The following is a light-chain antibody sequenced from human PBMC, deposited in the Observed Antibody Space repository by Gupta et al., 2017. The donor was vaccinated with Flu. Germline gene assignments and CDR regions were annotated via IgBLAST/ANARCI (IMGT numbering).Light chain of an antibody. Sequence: EIVLTQSPATLSLSPGERATLSCRASQSVYTYLAWYQQKPGQAPRLLIYDASNRATGIPARVSGSGSGTDFTLTISSLEPEDFAVYYCQQRSNWPPEGTFGGGTNVEI. CDR2: DAS. CDR1: QSVYTY. J-gene: IGKJ4*01. V-gene: IGKV3-11*01. CDR3: QQRSNWPPEGT.